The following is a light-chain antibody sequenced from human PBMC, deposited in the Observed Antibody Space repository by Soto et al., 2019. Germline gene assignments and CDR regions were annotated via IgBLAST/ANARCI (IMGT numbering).Light chain of an antibody. CDR2: ENH. V-gene: IGLV1-51*01. CDR3: GTWDDSLIAGV. Sequence: QSVLTQPPSVSAAPGQKVTISCSGSNSNIGSHHVSWYQQLPGTAPTLLIYENHKRPSGIPDRFSGSKSGTSATLGITGLQTGDEADYYCGTWDDSLIAGVFGGGTKLTVL. J-gene: IGLJ2*01. CDR1: NSNIGSHH.